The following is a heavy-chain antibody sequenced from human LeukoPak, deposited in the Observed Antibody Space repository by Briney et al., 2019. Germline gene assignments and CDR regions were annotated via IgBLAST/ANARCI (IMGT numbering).Heavy chain of an antibody. Sequence: KPGGSLRLSCAASGFTFSSYSMNWVRQAPGKGLEWVSSISSSSSYIYYADSVKGRFTISRDNAKNSLYLQMNSLRAEDTAVYYCARNYGDLGGYGYWGQGTLVTVSS. CDR3: ARNYGDLGGYGY. J-gene: IGHJ4*02. CDR2: ISSSSSYI. CDR1: GFTFSSYS. V-gene: IGHV3-21*01. D-gene: IGHD4-17*01.